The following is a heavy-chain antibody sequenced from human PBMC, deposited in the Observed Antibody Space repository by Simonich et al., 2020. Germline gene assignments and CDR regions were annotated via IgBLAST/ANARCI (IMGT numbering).Heavy chain of an antibody. CDR1: GYSFTSYW. CDR3: ARQLNDFDI. J-gene: IGHJ3*02. CDR2: IYPVDSDT. D-gene: IGHD1-1*01. Sequence: EVQLVQSGAEVKKPGESLKIACKGSGYSFTSYWIGWVRQMRGKGLEWLGLIYPVDSDTRYIPSFKVQGTISADKSISTADLQWSSLKASDTAMYYCARQLNDFDIWGLGTMVTVSS. V-gene: IGHV5-51*01.